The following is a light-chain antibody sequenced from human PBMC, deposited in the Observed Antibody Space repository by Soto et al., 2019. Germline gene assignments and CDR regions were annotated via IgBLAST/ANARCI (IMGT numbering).Light chain of an antibody. CDR2: GAS. V-gene: IGKV3-15*01. CDR3: QQYNNWVT. Sequence: DIVMTQSPATLSVSPGERATLSCRASQTISSNLAWYQQKPGQTPRLLIYGASTRAAGIPARFSGSGSGTDFTLTITSLQSEDFAVYYCQQYNNWVTFGGGTKVDIK. J-gene: IGKJ4*01. CDR1: QTISSN.